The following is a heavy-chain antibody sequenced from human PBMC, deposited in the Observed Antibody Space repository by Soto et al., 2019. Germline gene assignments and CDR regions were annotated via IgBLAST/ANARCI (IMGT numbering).Heavy chain of an antibody. CDR2: ISAYNGNT. CDR1: GYKFISHS. D-gene: IGHD2-21*01. V-gene: IGHV1-18*01. J-gene: IGHJ6*02. CDR3: ARGAFCGGAPGCRDMDV. Sequence: QIQLVQSGGEVKKPGASVKVSCKSSGYKFISHSITWVRQAPGQGLEWMGRISAYNGNTNYAQKLQGRVTMTTDTSTNTAYMELRSLRSDDTAVYYCARGAFCGGAPGCRDMDVWGQGTTVNFSS.